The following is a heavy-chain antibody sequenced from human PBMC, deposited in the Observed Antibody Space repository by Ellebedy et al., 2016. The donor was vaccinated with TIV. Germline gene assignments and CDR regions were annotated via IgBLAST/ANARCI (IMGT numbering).Heavy chain of an antibody. D-gene: IGHD3-16*01. CDR3: VRDGSYDYGDY. CDR2: INAGNGNT. J-gene: IGHJ4*02. V-gene: IGHV1-3*01. CDR1: GYTFTSYA. Sequence: AASVKVSCKASGYTFTSYAMHWVRQAPGQRLEWMGWINAGNGNTKYSQKFQGRVTITRDTSASTAYMELSSLRVEDTAVYYCVRDGSYDYGDYWGQGTVVTVSS.